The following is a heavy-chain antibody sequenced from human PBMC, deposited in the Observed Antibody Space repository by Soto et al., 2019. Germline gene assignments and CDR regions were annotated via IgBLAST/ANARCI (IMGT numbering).Heavy chain of an antibody. Sequence: SETLSLTCAVSGGSFSGYYWCWIRQPPGRGLGWVGEINHSGSTNYNPTLKSRVNISVDTSKNQYSLKLRSVTAADTAVYYCARDRYRSSLTYYYGSMDVWGQGTTVTVSS. CDR2: INHSGST. V-gene: IGHV4-34*01. D-gene: IGHD6-13*01. CDR3: ARDRYRSSLTYYYGSMDV. J-gene: IGHJ6*02. CDR1: GGSFSGYY.